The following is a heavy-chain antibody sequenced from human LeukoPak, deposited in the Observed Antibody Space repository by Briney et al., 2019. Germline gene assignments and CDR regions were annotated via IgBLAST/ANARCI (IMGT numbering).Heavy chain of an antibody. J-gene: IGHJ4*02. CDR1: GFTFSSYW. V-gene: IGHV3-74*01. Sequence: QSGGSLRLSCAASGFTFSSYWMHWVRQAPGKGLVWVSRINPDGSSTSYADSVKGRFTISRDNAKNTLYLQMNSLRAEDTAVYYCATNYDFWSGYYTGNWGQGTLVTVSS. D-gene: IGHD3-3*01. CDR2: INPDGSST. CDR3: ATNYDFWSGYYTGN.